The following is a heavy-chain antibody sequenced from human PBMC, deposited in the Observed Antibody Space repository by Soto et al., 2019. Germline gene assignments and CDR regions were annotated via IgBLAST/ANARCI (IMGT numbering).Heavy chain of an antibody. CDR2: IKQDGSEK. J-gene: IGHJ4*02. V-gene: IGHV3-7*01. D-gene: IGHD3-10*01. CDR1: GFTFSSYW. Sequence: QPGGSLRLSCAASGFTFSSYWMSWVRQAPGKGLEWVANIKQDGSEKYYVDSVKGRFTISRDNAKNSLYLQMNSLRAEDTAVYYCARVRSVLLWFGESPNKALFDYWGQGTLVTVSS. CDR3: ARVRSVLLWFGESPNKALFDY.